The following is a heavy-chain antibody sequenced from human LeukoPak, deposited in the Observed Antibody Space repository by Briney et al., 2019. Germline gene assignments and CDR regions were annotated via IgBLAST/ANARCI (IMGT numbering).Heavy chain of an antibody. CDR3: ARTSGPYYYDSSGYRGGYFDY. Sequence: PGGSLRLSCAASGFTFSTYAMNWVRQAPGKRLEWVSSITDSGRDTYYAGSVKGRITISRDNSKNTLYLQMNSLRAEDTAVYYCARTSGPYYYDSSGYRGGYFDYWGQGTLVTVSS. CDR1: GFTFSTYA. V-gene: IGHV3-23*01. D-gene: IGHD3-22*01. CDR2: ITDSGRDT. J-gene: IGHJ4*02.